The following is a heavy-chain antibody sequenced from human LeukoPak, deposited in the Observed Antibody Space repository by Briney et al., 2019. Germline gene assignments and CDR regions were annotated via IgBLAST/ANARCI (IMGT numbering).Heavy chain of an antibody. Sequence: SETLSLTCAVYGGSFSGYYWSWIRQPPGKGLEWIGEINHSGSTNYNPSLKSRVTISVDTSKNQFSLKLSSVTAAGTAVYYCAGECYYDSSGYSESDYWGQGTLVTVSS. CDR3: AGECYYDSSGYSESDY. CDR1: GGSFSGYY. D-gene: IGHD3-22*01. V-gene: IGHV4-34*01. CDR2: INHSGST. J-gene: IGHJ4*02.